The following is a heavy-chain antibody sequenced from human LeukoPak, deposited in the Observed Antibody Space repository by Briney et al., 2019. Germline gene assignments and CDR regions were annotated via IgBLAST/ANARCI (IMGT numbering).Heavy chain of an antibody. CDR3: AKVDYNPTDFDY. Sequence: GGSLRLSCAASGFTFSSYGMHWVRQAPGKGLEWVAFIRYDGSNKYYADSVKGRFTISRDNSKNTLYLQMNSLRAEDTAVYYCAKVDYNPTDFDYWGQGTLVTVSS. J-gene: IGHJ4*02. CDR1: GFTFSSYG. CDR2: IRYDGSNK. V-gene: IGHV3-30*02. D-gene: IGHD4-11*01.